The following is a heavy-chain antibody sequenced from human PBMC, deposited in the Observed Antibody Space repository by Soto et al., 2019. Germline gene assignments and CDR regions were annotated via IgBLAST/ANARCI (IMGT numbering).Heavy chain of an antibody. V-gene: IGHV3-23*01. Sequence: PGGSLRLSCAASGFIFSSFAMSWVRQAPGKGLEWVSTISGSDGSTYYADSVQGRFTISRDNSKNTLSLQMNSLRAEDTAVYYCAKDRFCSGGSRYTDYWGQGTQVTVSS. CDR2: ISGSDGST. J-gene: IGHJ4*02. CDR3: AKDRFCSGGSRYTDY. D-gene: IGHD2-15*01. CDR1: GFIFSSFA.